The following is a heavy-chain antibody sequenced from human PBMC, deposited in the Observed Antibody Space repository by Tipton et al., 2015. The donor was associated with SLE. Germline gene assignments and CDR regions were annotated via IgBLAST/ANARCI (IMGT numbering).Heavy chain of an antibody. Sequence: QLVQSGAEVKKPGASVKVSCKASGYTFTSYGISWVRQAPGQGLEWMGWISVYNGNTNYAQNFQGRVTMTTDTSTSTAYMELRSLRSDDTAVYYCATDPAGLFYFDYWGQGTLVTVSS. J-gene: IGHJ4*02. CDR1: GYTFTSYG. D-gene: IGHD3-10*01. V-gene: IGHV1-18*01. CDR3: ATDPAGLFYFDY. CDR2: ISVYNGNT.